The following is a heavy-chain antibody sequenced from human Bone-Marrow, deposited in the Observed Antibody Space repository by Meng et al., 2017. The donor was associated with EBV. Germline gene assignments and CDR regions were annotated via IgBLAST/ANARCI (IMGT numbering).Heavy chain of an antibody. V-gene: IGHV4-34*01. CDR1: GGSFSGDY. D-gene: IGHD6-25*01. CDR2: INHSGST. CDR3: ATQRRDTDWFDP. J-gene: IGHJ5*02. Sequence: QVKLTQWGAGLLKPSKTLSLTCAIYGGSFSGDYWTWIRQPPGKGLEWIGEINHSGSTNYNPSLKSRVTISVDTSKNQFSLKLCSVTAADTAVYYCATQRRDTDWFDPCGQGTLVTVSS.